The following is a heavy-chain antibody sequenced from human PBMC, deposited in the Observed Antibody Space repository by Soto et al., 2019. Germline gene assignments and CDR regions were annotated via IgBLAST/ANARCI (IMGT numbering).Heavy chain of an antibody. D-gene: IGHD3-16*01. V-gene: IGHV3-33*01. CDR1: GFTFSSYG. CDR3: ARERGGQNYYYMDV. CDR2: IWYDGSNK. Sequence: GGSLRLSCAASGFTFSSYGMHWVRQAPGKGLEWVAVIWYDGSNKYYADSVKGRFTISRDNSKNTLYLQMNSLRAEDTAVYYWARERGGQNYYYMDVWGKGTTVTVSS. J-gene: IGHJ6*03.